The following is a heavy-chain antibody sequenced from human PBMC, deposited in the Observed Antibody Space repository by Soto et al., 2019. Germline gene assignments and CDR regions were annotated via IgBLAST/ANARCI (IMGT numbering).Heavy chain of an antibody. CDR3: ARIHWAQSSLDY. V-gene: IGHV4-30-2*01. CDR2: VTHSGTA. Sequence: SETLSLTCAVSGGSIDSGAFSLSWIRQPPGKGLEWIGYVTHSGTAYSIPSLNGRLTLSVDSSQTQFSLKLTSMTAADSAFYYCARIHWAQSSLDYWGRGILVTVSS. CDR1: GGSIDSGAFS. D-gene: IGHD6-19*01. J-gene: IGHJ4*02.